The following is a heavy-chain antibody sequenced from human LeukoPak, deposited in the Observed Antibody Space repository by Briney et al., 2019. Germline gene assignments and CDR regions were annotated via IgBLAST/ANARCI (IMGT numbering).Heavy chain of an antibody. J-gene: IGHJ3*02. D-gene: IGHD5-18*01. CDR1: GFTFSDYY. V-gene: IGHV3-11*01. CDR3: ARDHQLWLLSSAFDI. Sequence: GGSLRLSCAASGFTFSDYYMSWIRQAPGKGLEWVSYISSSGSTIYYADSVKGRFTISRDNAKNSLYLQMNSLRAEDTAAYYCARDHQLWLLSSAFDIWGQGTMVTVSS. CDR2: ISSSGSTI.